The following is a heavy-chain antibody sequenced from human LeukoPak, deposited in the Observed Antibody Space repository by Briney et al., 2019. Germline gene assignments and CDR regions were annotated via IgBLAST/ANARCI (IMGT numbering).Heavy chain of an antibody. V-gene: IGHV1-46*02. CDR3: ARAGDTAMVIEY. CDR1: GYTFNSYY. CDR2: INPSGGST. D-gene: IGHD5-18*01. Sequence: ASVKVSCKASGYTFNSYYMHWVGQAPGQGLEWMGIINPSGGSTSHAQKFQGRVTMTRDTSTRTVYMELSSLRSEDTAVYYCARAGDTAMVIEYWGQGTLVTISS. J-gene: IGHJ4*02.